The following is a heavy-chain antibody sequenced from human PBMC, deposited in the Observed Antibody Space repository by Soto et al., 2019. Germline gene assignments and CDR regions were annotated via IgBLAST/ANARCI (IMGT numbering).Heavy chain of an antibody. Sequence: PSKNPSITCAVYGYSISRGYYWGWIRQPPGKGLEWIGSIYHSGSTYYNPSLKSRVTISVDTSTNQFSLKLSSVIAADTAVYYWARGPTNAFDIWGQGTMVTVS. CDR2: IYHSGST. J-gene: IGHJ3*02. V-gene: IGHV4-38-2*01. CDR3: ARGPTNAFDI. CDR1: GYSISRGYY.